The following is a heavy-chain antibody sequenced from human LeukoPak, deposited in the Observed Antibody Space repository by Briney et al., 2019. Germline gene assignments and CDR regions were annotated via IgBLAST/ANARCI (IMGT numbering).Heavy chain of an antibody. D-gene: IGHD2-2*01. J-gene: IGHJ4*02. CDR2: IRGDNGNT. V-gene: IGHV1-18*01. Sequence: ALVKVSCKASGYTFSNYGISWVRQAPGQGLEWVGWIRGDNGNTNYAQNFQGRVTITADTSTSTAYMELSSLRSEDTAVYYCARSSPGQQADYWGQGSLVTVSS. CDR3: ARSSPGQQADY. CDR1: GYTFSNYG.